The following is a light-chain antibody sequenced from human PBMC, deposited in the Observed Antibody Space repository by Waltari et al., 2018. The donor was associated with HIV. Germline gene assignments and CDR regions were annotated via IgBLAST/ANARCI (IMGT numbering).Light chain of an antibody. CDR2: VNS. CDR3: QVWDATGDHPGV. J-gene: IGLJ3*02. V-gene: IGLV3-21*02. CDR1: NIATYT. Sequence: SYVLTQPPSVSVAPGQTAMIICGGDNIATYTVPWYQQRPGQAPVLVMSVNSDRPSGIPERFSGSISGNTATLTISRVEVGDEAGYFCQVWDATGDHPGVFGGGTKLTVL.